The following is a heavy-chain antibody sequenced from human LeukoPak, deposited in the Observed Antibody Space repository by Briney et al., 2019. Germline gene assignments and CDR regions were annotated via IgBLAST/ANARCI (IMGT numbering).Heavy chain of an antibody. CDR2: IYYSGST. J-gene: IGHJ4*02. Sequence: SETLSLTCTVSGGSISSYYWSWIRQPPGKGLEWIGYIYYSGSTIYNPSLKSRVTISVGTSKNQFSLKLSSVTAADTAVYYCARGVSSGSDYWGQGTLVTVSS. CDR3: ARGVSSGSDY. CDR1: GGSISSYY. V-gene: IGHV4-59*08. D-gene: IGHD3-10*01.